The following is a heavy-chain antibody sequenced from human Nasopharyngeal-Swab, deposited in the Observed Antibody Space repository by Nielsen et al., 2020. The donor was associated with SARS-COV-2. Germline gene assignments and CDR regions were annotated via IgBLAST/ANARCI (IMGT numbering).Heavy chain of an antibody. CDR1: GDSISSGSYY. D-gene: IGHD3-3*01. V-gene: IGHV4-61*02. J-gene: IGHJ4*02. CDR2: THISEGT. CDR3: AREMYYDFWSGYYTGGYYFDY. Sequence: SETLSLTCTVSGDSISSGSYYWSWIRQPAGRGPEWIGRTHISEGTIYNPSLRSRVTISKDTSKNQFSLKLSSVTAADTAVYYCAREMYYDFWSGYYTGGYYFDYWGQGTLVTVSS.